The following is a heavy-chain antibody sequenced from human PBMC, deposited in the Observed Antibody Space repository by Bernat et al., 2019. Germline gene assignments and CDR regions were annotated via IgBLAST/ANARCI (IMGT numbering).Heavy chain of an antibody. CDR2: IKQDGSEK. CDR1: GFTFSSYW. D-gene: IGHD2-15*01. V-gene: IGHV3-7*01. J-gene: IGHJ4*02. CDR3: AKEKLLGNFDY. Sequence: EVQLVESGGGLVQPGGSLRLSCAASGFTFSSYWMSWVRQAPGKGLEWVANIKQDGSEKYYVDSVKGRFTISRDNSKNTLYLQLNSLRAEDTAVYYCAKEKLLGNFDYWGQGTLVTVSS.